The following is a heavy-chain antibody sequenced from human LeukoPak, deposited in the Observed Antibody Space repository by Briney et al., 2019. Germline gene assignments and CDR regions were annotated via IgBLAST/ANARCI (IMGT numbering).Heavy chain of an antibody. CDR1: GFTFSSYA. Sequence: GGSLRLSCAASGFTFSSYAMSWVRQAPNKGLEWVSTIDGRGSSTFSADSVKGRFTISRDNAKNSLYLQMNSLRVEDTAFYYCAKDNRRHYTSGPNPDSLHWGQGALVTVSS. J-gene: IGHJ4*02. V-gene: IGHV3-23*01. CDR2: IDGRGSST. CDR3: AKDNRRHYTSGPNPDSLH. D-gene: IGHD6-19*01.